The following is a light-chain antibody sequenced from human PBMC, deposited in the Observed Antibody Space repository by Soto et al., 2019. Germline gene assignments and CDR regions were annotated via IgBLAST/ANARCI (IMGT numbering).Light chain of an antibody. Sequence: EIVLTQSPGTLSLSPGERATLSCRASQTVSSSFLAWYQQTPGQAPRLLIYAASSRATGIPDRFSGSGSGTDFTLTISRLEPEDFAVYYCQQYDSSPLTFGGGTKVDIK. V-gene: IGKV3-20*01. CDR2: AAS. CDR3: QQYDSSPLT. CDR1: QTVSSSF. J-gene: IGKJ4*01.